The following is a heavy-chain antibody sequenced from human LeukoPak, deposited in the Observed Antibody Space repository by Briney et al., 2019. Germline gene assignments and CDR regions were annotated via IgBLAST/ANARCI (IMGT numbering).Heavy chain of an antibody. CDR1: GYTFTSYG. J-gene: IGHJ4*02. CDR2: ISAYNGNT. CDR3: ARDRPAVLWFGETYDY. D-gene: IGHD3-10*01. Sequence: ASVKVSCKASGYTFTSYGISWVRQAPGQGLEWMGWISAYNGNTNYAQKLQGRVTMTTDTSTSTAYMERRSLRSDDTDVYYWARDRPAVLWFGETYDYWGQGTLVTVSS. V-gene: IGHV1-18*01.